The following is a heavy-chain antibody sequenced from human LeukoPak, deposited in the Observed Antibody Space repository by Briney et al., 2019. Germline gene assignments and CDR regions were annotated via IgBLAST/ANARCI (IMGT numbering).Heavy chain of an antibody. Sequence: ASVKVSCKTSGYTFDSYGFNWVRQAPGQVFEWMGWISAYNGNTNYAQKFQGRVTMTTDKSTGTAYMELRSLTSDDTAVYYCARDYYYDSSGYPDYWGQGTLVTVSS. J-gene: IGHJ4*02. CDR3: ARDYYYDSSGYPDY. D-gene: IGHD3-22*01. CDR2: ISAYNGNT. CDR1: GYTFDSYG. V-gene: IGHV1-18*01.